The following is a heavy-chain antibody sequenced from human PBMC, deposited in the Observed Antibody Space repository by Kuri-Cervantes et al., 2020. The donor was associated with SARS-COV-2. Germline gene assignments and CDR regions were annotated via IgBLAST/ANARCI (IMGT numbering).Heavy chain of an antibody. J-gene: IGHJ6*02. Sequence: LSLTCAASGFSFSSYAMSWVRQAPGKGLEWVSVISGSGTGAYYADSVKGRFTISRDNSKNTLYLQMNSLRAGDTAVYYCARDLGGPRFGGMDVWGQGTTVTVSS. CDR1: GFSFSSYA. V-gene: IGHV3-23*01. CDR3: ARDLGGPRFGGMDV. CDR2: ISGSGTGA. D-gene: IGHD3-3*01.